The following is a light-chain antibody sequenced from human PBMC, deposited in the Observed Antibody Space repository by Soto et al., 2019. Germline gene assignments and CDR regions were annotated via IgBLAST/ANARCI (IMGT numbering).Light chain of an antibody. Sequence: SYELTQPPSVSVAPGKTARITCGGNNIGRKSVHWYQQKPGQAPVLVIYYDSDRPSGIPERFSGSNSGNTAALTISRVEAGDEADYYCQVWDNTSDHVVFGGGTQLTVL. CDR2: YDS. V-gene: IGLV3-21*04. CDR1: NIGRKS. CDR3: QVWDNTSDHVV. J-gene: IGLJ2*01.